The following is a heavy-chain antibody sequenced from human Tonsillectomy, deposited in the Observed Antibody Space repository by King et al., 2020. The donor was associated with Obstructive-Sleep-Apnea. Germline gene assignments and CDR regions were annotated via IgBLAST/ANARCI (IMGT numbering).Heavy chain of an antibody. CDR3: ARDVLDSSGWEHRTY. CDR1: GFTFNTYG. J-gene: IGHJ4*02. D-gene: IGHD3-22*01. V-gene: IGHV3-33*01. CDR2: ISFDSAKK. Sequence: VQLVESGGGVVQPGRSLRLSCAASGFTFNTYGMHWVRQAPGKGLEWVAFISFDSAKKTYADSVKGRFSVSRDTSKNTMFPQMDSLRAEDTAMYYCARDVLDSSGWEHRTYWGQGTLVTVSS.